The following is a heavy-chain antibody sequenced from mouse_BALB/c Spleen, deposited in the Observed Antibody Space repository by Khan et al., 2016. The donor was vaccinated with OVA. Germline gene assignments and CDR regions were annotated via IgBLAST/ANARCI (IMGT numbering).Heavy chain of an antibody. Sequence: QVQLKESGPGLVAPSQSLSITCTVSGFSLSNYGIHWVRQPPGKGLEWLGVIWTGGITNYNSALMSRLSISKDNSKSQVFLKMNRLQTDDTASYYCARSDDYDVGGVAYWGQGTLVTVSA. V-gene: IGHV2-9*02. J-gene: IGHJ3*01. D-gene: IGHD2-4*01. CDR2: IWTGGIT. CDR3: ARSDDYDVGGVAY. CDR1: GFSLSNYG.